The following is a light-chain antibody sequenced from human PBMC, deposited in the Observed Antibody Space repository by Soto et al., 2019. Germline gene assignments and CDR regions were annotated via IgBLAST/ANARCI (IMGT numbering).Light chain of an antibody. CDR1: RAIDIS. V-gene: IGKV1-27*01. Sequence: DIQVTQSPPSLSASVGDRFTIPSRASRAIDISLAWYQQVPGKAPKLLIYAASTLQSGVPSRFRGSGSGTSFILTITSLQPEDVATYYCQKYNKAPWIFGQGTKVEV. CDR2: AAS. CDR3: QKYNKAPWI. J-gene: IGKJ1*01.